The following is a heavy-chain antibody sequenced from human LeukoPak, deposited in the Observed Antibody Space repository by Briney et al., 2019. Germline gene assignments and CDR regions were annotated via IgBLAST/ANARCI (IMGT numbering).Heavy chain of an antibody. CDR3: ASWDWNPNYYFDY. V-gene: IGHV1-2*06. CDR2: INPNSGGT. Sequence: ASVKVSCKTSGYTFTGYYMHWVRQAPGQGLEWMGRINPNSGGTNYAQKFQGRVTMTRDTSITTTYMELSSLRSDDTAVYYCASWDWNPNYYFDYWGQGTLVTVSS. CDR1: GYTFTGYY. J-gene: IGHJ4*02. D-gene: IGHD1-1*01.